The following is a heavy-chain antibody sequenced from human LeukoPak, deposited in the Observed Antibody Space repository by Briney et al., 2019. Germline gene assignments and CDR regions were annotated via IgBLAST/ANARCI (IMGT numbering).Heavy chain of an antibody. D-gene: IGHD6-6*01. CDR3: ARHPVSSKTIDY. J-gene: IGHJ4*02. CDR2: IYYDGSA. Sequence: PSETLSLTCSVSGGSISSSSNYWGWVRQPPGKGLEWIGSIYYDGSAYYNPSLKSRVIISVDTSKNQLSLILNSVTAADTAVYYCARHPVSSKTIDYCGQGTLVTVSS. V-gene: IGHV4-39*01. CDR1: GGSISSSSNY.